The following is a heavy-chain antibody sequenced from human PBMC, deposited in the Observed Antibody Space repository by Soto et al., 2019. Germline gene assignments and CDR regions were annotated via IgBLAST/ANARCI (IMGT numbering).Heavy chain of an antibody. CDR1: RYTFTSYD. Sequence: ASVKVSCKASRYTFTSYDIYWVRQAPGQGLEWMGWMKTDSGDTDYAQNFQGRVTMTRGTSINTAYMELNNLVSDDTAVYFCARRSSTYLNEIIYDPWGRGTLVTVSS. CDR3: ARRSSTYLNEIIYDP. D-gene: IGHD2-2*01. V-gene: IGHV1-2*02. J-gene: IGHJ5*02. CDR2: MKTDSGDT.